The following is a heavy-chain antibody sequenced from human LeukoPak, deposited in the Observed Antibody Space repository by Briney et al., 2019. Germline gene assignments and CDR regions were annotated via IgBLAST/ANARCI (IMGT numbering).Heavy chain of an antibody. Sequence: GGSLRLSCAASGFTFSSYAMHWVRQAPGKGLEWVAVISYDGSNKYYADSVKGRFTISRDNSKNTLYLQMNSLRAEDTAVYYCARDSFVLNYRPIVVVPAAMDYWGQGTLVTVSS. CDR2: ISYDGSNK. D-gene: IGHD2-2*01. CDR1: GFTFSSYA. J-gene: IGHJ4*02. V-gene: IGHV3-30*04. CDR3: ARDSFVLNYRPIVVVPAAMDY.